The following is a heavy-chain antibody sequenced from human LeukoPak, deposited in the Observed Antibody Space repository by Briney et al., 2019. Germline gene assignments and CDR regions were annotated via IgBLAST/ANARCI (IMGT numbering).Heavy chain of an antibody. D-gene: IGHD5-18*01. CDR1: GGTFSSYA. CDR2: IIPIFGTA. V-gene: IGHV1-69*13. J-gene: IGHJ4*02. Sequence: ASVKVSCKASGGTFSSYAISCVRQAPGQGLEWMGGIIPIFGTANYAQKFQGRVTITADESTSTAYTELSSLRSEDTAVYYCARAGDTAMVTLDYWGQGTLVTVSS. CDR3: ARAGDTAMVTLDY.